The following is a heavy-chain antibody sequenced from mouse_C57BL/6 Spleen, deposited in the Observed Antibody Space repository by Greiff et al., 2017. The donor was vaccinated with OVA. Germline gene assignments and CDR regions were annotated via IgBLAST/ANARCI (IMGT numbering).Heavy chain of an antibody. V-gene: IGHV2-9*01. J-gene: IGHJ1*03. CDR3: AKREEGYFDV. Sequence: VQLQQSGPGLVAPSQSLSITCTVSGFSLTSYGVDWVRQPPGKGLEWLGVIWGGGSTNYNSALMSRLSISKDNSKSQVFLKMNSLRTDDTAMYYCAKREEGYFDVWGTGTTVTVSS. CDR2: IWGGGST. CDR1: GFSLTSYG.